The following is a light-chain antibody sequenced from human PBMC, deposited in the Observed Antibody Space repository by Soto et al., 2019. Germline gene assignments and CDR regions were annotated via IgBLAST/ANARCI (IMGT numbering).Light chain of an antibody. CDR1: QSVSSY. Sequence: EIVLTQSPATLSLSPGERATLSCRASQSVSSYLAWYQQKPGQAPRLLISDASNRATGIPARFSGSGSGTDFTLTVSSLEPEDFAVYYCQQRRDWPLTFGGG. J-gene: IGKJ4*01. CDR2: DAS. V-gene: IGKV3-11*01. CDR3: QQRRDWPLT.